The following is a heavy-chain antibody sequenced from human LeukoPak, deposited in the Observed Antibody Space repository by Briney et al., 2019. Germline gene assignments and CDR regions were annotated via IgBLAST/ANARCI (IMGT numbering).Heavy chain of an antibody. J-gene: IGHJ6*02. V-gene: IGHV4-59*08. CDR1: GGSISSYY. D-gene: IGHD6-19*01. Sequence: SETLFLTCTVSGGSISSYYWSWIRQPPGKGLEWIGYIYYSGSTNYNPSLKSRVTISVDTSKNQFSLKLSSVTAADTAVYYCARHAVIAVAENLNYYYYYGMDVWGQGTTVTVSS. CDR3: ARHAVIAVAENLNYYYYYGMDV. CDR2: IYYSGST.